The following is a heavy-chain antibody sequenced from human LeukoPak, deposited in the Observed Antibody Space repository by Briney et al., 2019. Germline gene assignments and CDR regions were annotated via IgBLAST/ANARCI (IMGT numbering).Heavy chain of an antibody. D-gene: IGHD5-12*01. Sequence: PSETLSLTCAVYGGSFSGYYWSWIRQPPGKGLEWIGEINHSGSTNYNPSLKSRVTISVDTSKNQFSLKLSSVTAADTAVYYCARMVATLFMDYWGQGTLVTVSS. J-gene: IGHJ4*02. CDR2: INHSGST. V-gene: IGHV4-34*01. CDR1: GGSFSGYY. CDR3: ARMVATLFMDY.